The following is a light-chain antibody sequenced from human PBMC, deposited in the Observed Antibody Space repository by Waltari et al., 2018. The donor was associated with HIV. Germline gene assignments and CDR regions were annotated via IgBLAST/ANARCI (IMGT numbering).Light chain of an antibody. CDR3: CSSAGKYTFV. V-gene: IGLV1-40*01. J-gene: IGLJ1*01. Sequence: QSVLTQPPSLSGAPGPRVTISCAGCRPTVGAPYDIHWFQQLPGTAPKLLIYGISNRPSGVPDRFSGSKSGTSASLAITGLQAEDEADYYCCSSAGKYTFVFGTGTKVTVL. CDR2: GIS. CDR1: RPTVGAPYD.